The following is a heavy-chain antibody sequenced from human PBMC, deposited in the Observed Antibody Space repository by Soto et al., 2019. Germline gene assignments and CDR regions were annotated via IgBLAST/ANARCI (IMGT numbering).Heavy chain of an antibody. D-gene: IGHD3-22*01. CDR1: GFTFSSYD. V-gene: IGHV3-13*05. J-gene: IGHJ6*02. CDR3: ARGYYYDSSGYSTDYGMDV. Sequence: VGSLRLSCAASGFTFSSYDMHWVRQATGKGLEWVSAIGTAGDPYYPGSVKGRFTISRENAKNSLYLQMNSLRAGDTAVYYCARGYYYDSSGYSTDYGMDVWGQGTTVTVSS. CDR2: IGTAGDP.